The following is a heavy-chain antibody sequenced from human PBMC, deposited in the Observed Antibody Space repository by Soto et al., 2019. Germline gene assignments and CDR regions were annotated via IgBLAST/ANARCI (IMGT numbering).Heavy chain of an antibody. J-gene: IGHJ4*02. D-gene: IGHD6-13*01. Sequence: SETLSLTCTVSGGSLSPYYWSWIRQPPGEGLEWIGYIYYSGSTDYNPSLKSRVTISVETSKNQFSLNLTSVTTADTAIYYCARIIASADKYYFDFWGQGTLVTVSS. CDR1: GGSLSPYY. CDR3: ARIIASADKYYFDF. V-gene: IGHV4-59*01. CDR2: IYYSGST.